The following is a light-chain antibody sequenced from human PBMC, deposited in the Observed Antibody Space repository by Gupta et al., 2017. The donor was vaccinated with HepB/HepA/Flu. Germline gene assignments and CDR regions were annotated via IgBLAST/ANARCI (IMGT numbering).Light chain of an antibody. CDR1: SNDVGSYDL. CDR3: CSYAGSGTFYV. Sequence: QSALTQPASVSGAPGQSITISCTGPSNDVGSYDLVSWYQHHPGKAPKLMIYDVTKRPSGVSNRFSGSKSGNTASLTISGLQAEDEADYYCCSYAGSGTFYVFGTGTKVTVL. V-gene: IGLV2-23*02. J-gene: IGLJ1*01. CDR2: DVT.